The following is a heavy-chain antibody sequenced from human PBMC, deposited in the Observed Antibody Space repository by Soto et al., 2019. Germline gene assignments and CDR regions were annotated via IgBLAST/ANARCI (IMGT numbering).Heavy chain of an antibody. J-gene: IGHJ4*02. CDR2: LRYDGSNK. CDR3: ARDGVGATTFYWYFDY. D-gene: IGHD1-26*01. CDR1: GFRFSGFG. V-gene: IGHV3-33*01. Sequence: QVQLVESGGGVVQPGRSLRLSCAASGFRFSGFGLHWVRQAPGKGLEWVAILRYDGSNKYYADSVKGRFTIARDNSQNTLYLQMYSLRVEDTVVYYCARDGVGATTFYWYFDYRGQGILVNVSS.